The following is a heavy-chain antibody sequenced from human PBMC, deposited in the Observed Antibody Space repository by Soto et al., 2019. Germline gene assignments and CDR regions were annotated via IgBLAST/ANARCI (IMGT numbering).Heavy chain of an antibody. V-gene: IGHV3-23*01. CDR2: ISTSIDAT. CDR3: AKERTVAARNFDY. CDR1: GFAFSNYA. J-gene: IGHJ4*02. Sequence: WGSLRLSCAASGFAFSNYAMHWVRQAPGKGLEWVSSISTSIDATYYADSVKGRFTISRDDSKNTLYLQMNSLRAEDSAVYYCAKERTVAARNFDYWGQGTQVTVSS. D-gene: IGHD6-6*01.